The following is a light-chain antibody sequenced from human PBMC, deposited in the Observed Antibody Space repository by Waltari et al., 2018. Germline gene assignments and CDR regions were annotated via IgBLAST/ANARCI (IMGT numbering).Light chain of an antibody. CDR3: CSYAGAYTFV. J-gene: IGLJ3*02. Sequence: QSALTQPHSVSASPGQSVTIPCPGSINDVGVEAYVPWYQQLPGKAPKLILYDVVKRPSGVPSRFSGSKYGTTASLTISGLQTDDEATYYCCSYAGAYTFVFGGGTKLTVL. CDR1: INDVGVEAY. V-gene: IGLV2-11*01. CDR2: DVV.